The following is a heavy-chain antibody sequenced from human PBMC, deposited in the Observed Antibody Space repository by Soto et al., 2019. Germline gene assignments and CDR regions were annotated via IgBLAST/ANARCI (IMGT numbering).Heavy chain of an antibody. J-gene: IGHJ4*02. CDR2: IDSDGSVT. Sequence: EVQLVESGGGLVQPGGSLRLSCTASGFTFITYWMHWVRQPPGKGLVWVSRIDSDGSVTNYADSVKGRFTISRDNAKNTRYLQRNNLRAEDTAVDYCARVLYNWNDVFDSWGQGTLVTVSS. V-gene: IGHV3-74*01. CDR1: GFTFITYW. D-gene: IGHD1-20*01. CDR3: ARVLYNWNDVFDS.